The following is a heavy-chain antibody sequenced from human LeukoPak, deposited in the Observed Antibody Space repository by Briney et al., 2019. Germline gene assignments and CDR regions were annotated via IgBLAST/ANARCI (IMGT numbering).Heavy chain of an antibody. CDR2: IYYSGST. D-gene: IGHD1-14*01. CDR3: ARVYPNGPTALNWFDP. CDR1: GGSISSSSYY. J-gene: IGHJ5*02. V-gene: IGHV4-39*07. Sequence: SETLSLTCTVSGGSISSSSYYWGWIRQPPGKGLEWIGSIYYSGSTYYNPSLKSRVTISVDTSKNQFSLKLSSVTAADTAVYYCARVYPNGPTALNWFDPWGQGTLVTVSS.